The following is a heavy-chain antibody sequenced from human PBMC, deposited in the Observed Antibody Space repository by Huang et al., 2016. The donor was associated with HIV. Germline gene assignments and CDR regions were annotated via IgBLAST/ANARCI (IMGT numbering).Heavy chain of an antibody. D-gene: IGHD6-6*01. CDR3: ARDWSFGSSTSPAD. CDR2: INPKRGGT. J-gene: IGHJ4*02. Sequence: QVQLVQSGAEVKNPGASVRVSCKASGYTFTDSNIHWVRQAPGQGLEWMGRINPKRGGTIYAQRFQGRITMTGDTTISTVHRDRRRIQSGDTAVYFCARDWSFGSSTSPADWGQGTLVTVSS. V-gene: IGHV1-2*02. CDR1: GYTFTDSN.